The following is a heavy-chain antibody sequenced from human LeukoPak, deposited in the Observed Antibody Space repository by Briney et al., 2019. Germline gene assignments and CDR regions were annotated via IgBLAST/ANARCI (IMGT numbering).Heavy chain of an antibody. J-gene: IGHJ6*02. CDR1: GFTFSSYG. Sequence: GGSLRLSCAASGFTFSSYGMHWVRQAPGKGLEWVAVISYDGSNKYYADSVKGRFTISRDNSKNTLYLQMNSLRAEDTAVYYCAKDRWGEGVYYGMDVWGQGTTVTVSS. CDR3: AKDRWGEGVYYGMDV. V-gene: IGHV3-30*18. D-gene: IGHD5-24*01. CDR2: ISYDGSNK.